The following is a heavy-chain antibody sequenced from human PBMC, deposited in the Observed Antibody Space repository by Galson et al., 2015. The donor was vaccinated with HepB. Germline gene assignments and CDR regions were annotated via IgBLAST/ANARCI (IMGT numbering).Heavy chain of an antibody. Sequence: SLRLSCAASGFTFSSYATHWVRQAPGKGLEWVAVISYDGSNKYYADSVKGRFTISRDNSKNTLYLQMNSLRAEDTAVYYCASFISWGGWGQGTLVTVSS. CDR1: GFTFSSYA. CDR3: ASFISWGG. CDR2: ISYDGSNK. D-gene: IGHD3-16*01. V-gene: IGHV3-30*04. J-gene: IGHJ4*02.